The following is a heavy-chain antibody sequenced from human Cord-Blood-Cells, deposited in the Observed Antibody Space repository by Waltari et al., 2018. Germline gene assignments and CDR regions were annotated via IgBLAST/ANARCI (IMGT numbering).Heavy chain of an antibody. CDR2: ISGSGGRT. D-gene: IGHD4-17*01. CDR1: GFTFSSYA. V-gene: IGHV3-23*01. CDR3: AKDYGDLRKDLFDY. Sequence: EVQLLESGGGLVQPGGSLRLSCAASGFTFSSYAMSWVRQAPGKGLEGVSAISGSGGRTYDADSVKGRFTISSDNSKNTLYLQMNSLRAEDTAVYYCAKDYGDLRKDLFDYWGQGTLVTVSS. J-gene: IGHJ4*02.